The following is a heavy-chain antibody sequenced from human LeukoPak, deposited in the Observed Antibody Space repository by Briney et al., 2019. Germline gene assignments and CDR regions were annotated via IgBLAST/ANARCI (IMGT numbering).Heavy chain of an antibody. D-gene: IGHD6-6*01. CDR3: ARESSSSSSY. CDR1: GFTFSSYS. CDR2: ICSSSSYI. V-gene: IGHV3-21*01. J-gene: IGHJ4*02. Sequence: GGSLRLSCAASGFTFSSYSMNWVRQAPGKGLEWVSSICSSSSYIYYADSVKGRFTISRDNAKTSLYLQMNSLRAEDTAVYYCARESSSSSSYWGQGTLVTVSS.